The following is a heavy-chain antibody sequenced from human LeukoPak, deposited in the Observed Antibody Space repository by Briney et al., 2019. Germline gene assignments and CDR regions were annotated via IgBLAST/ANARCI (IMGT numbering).Heavy chain of an antibody. CDR1: GASISGSGYY. CDR3: VKSGGYGLIDY. V-gene: IGHV4-39*01. D-gene: IGHD1-26*01. CDR2: IYSSGST. J-gene: IGHJ4*02. Sequence: SETLSLACAVSGASISGSGYYWGWIRQPPGKGLEWIGNIYSSGSTYYNASLQSRVTISIDTSKNLFSLRLSSVTAADTAMYYCVKSGGYGLIDYWGQGTRVTVSS.